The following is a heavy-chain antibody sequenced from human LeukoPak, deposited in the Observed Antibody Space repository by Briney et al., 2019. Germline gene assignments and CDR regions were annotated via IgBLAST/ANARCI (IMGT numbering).Heavy chain of an antibody. Sequence: PGGSLRLSCAASGFPFSSYAMSWARQAPGKGLEWVSVISENGAYAHYADSVKGRFTISRDNSKNTLYLQMNGLRAEDTAVYYCAKGGSEYYFHYWGQGTLVTVSS. D-gene: IGHD3-16*01. CDR1: GFPFSSYA. J-gene: IGHJ4*02. V-gene: IGHV3-23*01. CDR2: ISENGAYA. CDR3: AKGGSEYYFHY.